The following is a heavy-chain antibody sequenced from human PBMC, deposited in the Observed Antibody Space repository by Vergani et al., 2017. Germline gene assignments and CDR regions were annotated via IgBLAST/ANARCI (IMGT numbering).Heavy chain of an antibody. D-gene: IGHD6-13*01. V-gene: IGHV3-30*03. J-gene: IGHJ6*03. CDR3: GIAAAGTYYYYYMDV. CDR2: IYYDGSNK. Sequence: QVQLVESGGGVVQPGRSLRLSCTSSGFTFSTYAMHWVRQAPGKGLEWVAIIYYDGSNKYYADSVKGRFTISRDNSKNTLYLQMNSLRAEDTAVYYCGIAAAGTYYYYYMDVWGKGTTVTVSS. CDR1: GFTFSTYA.